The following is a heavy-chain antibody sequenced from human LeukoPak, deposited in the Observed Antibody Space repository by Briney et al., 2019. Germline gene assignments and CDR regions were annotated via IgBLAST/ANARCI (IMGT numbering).Heavy chain of an antibody. V-gene: IGHV3-33*01. Sequence: PGSSLRLSCAASGFSFSEHGMHWVRQAPGKGPEWVTVTWYDGSNNHYADSVKGRFNISRDNSKNTVFLEMNSLRAEDTAVYHCARDRYFGSDGFDIWGPGTMVIV. D-gene: IGHD3-10*01. CDR3: ARDRYFGSDGFDI. CDR2: TWYDGSNN. CDR1: GFSFSEHG. J-gene: IGHJ3*02.